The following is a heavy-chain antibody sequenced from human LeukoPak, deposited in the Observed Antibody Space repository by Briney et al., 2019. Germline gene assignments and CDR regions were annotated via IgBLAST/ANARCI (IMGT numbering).Heavy chain of an antibody. V-gene: IGHV3-21*01. D-gene: IGHD3-22*01. CDR3: ASSRYDSSGYYGIIAY. J-gene: IGHJ4*02. CDR1: GFTFSSYS. Sequence: GGSLRLSCAASGFTFSSYSMNWVRQAPGKGLEWVSSISSSSLYIYYADSVKGRFTISRDNAKNSLYLQMNSLRAEDTAVYYCASSRYDSSGYYGIIAYWGQGTLVTVSS. CDR2: ISSSSLYI.